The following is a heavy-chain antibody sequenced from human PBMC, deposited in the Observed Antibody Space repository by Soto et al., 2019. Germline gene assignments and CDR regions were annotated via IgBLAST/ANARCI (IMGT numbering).Heavy chain of an antibody. CDR3: ARGIATLPVFAFDI. D-gene: IGHD6-6*01. Sequence: QGTLKESGPTLAKPTQTLTLTCSFSGFSLSTSGVGVGWIRQSPGKALEWLALIYWSGDEHYRPSLKSRLSITKDTSKNHVVLIMTDMDPVDTATYYCARGIATLPVFAFDIWGQGTMVTVSS. J-gene: IGHJ3*02. V-gene: IGHV2-5*01. CDR2: IYWSGDE. CDR1: GFSLSTSGVG.